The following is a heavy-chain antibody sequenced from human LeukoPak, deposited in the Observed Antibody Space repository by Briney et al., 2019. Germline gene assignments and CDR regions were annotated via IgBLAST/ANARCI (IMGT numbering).Heavy chain of an antibody. Sequence: ASVKVSCKASGYTFTSYDINWVRQATGQGLEWMGWINPNSGGTDYAQKFQGWVTMTRDTSISTAYMELSRLRSDDTAVYYCARNPGIAVADYYFDYWGQGTLVTVSS. J-gene: IGHJ4*02. CDR3: ARNPGIAVADYYFDY. CDR1: GYTFTSYD. CDR2: INPNSGGT. V-gene: IGHV1-2*04. D-gene: IGHD6-19*01.